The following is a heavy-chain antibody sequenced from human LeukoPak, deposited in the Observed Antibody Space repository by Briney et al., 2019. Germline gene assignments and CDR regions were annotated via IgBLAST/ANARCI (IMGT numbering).Heavy chain of an antibody. V-gene: IGHV4-59*01. CDR2: IYYTGST. D-gene: IGHD3-22*01. J-gene: IGHJ5*02. CDR3: ARGADYDTHSSYFDP. Sequence: SETLTLTCTVSGGSITSNYWGWIRQPPGKGLEYLGYIYYTGSTNYNPSLKSRVTISVDTSKHQFSLKMRFLTAAHPAVYYCARGADYDTHSSYFDPWGQGTLVTVSS. CDR1: GGSITSNY.